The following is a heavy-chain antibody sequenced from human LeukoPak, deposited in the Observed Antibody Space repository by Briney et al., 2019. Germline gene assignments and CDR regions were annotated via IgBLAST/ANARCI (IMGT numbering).Heavy chain of an antibody. CDR2: ISYDGSNK. Sequence: PGGSLRLSCAASGFTFSSYAMHWVRQAPGKGLEWVAVISYDGSNKYYADSVKGRFTISRDNSKNTLYLQMNSLRVEDTAVYYCAKDLEEVVVITLDYWGQGTLVTVSS. CDR1: GFTFSSYA. D-gene: IGHD3-22*01. CDR3: AKDLEEVVVITLDY. V-gene: IGHV3-30-3*01. J-gene: IGHJ4*02.